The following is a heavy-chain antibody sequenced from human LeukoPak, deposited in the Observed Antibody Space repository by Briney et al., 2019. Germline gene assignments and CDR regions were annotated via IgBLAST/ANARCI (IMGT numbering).Heavy chain of an antibody. V-gene: IGHV4-59*01. D-gene: IGHD1-1*01. J-gene: IGHJ6*02. CDR3: ARDRAGTRGYYGMDV. CDR2: IYYSGST. CDR1: GGSISSYY. Sequence: SETLSLTCTVSGGSISSYYWSWIRQPPGKGLEWIGYIYYSGSTTYNPSLKSRVTISVDTSKNQCSLKLSSVTAADTAVYYCARDRAGTRGYYGMDVWGQGTTVTVSS.